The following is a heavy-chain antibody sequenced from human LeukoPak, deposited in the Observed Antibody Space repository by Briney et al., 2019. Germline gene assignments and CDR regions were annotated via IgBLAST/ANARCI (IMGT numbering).Heavy chain of an antibody. J-gene: IGHJ4*02. CDR1: GGSITGYY. CDR3: AREEFLHEIDTSGYFVY. CDR2: VYSSGVG. Sequence: SETLSLTCTVSGGSITGYYWNWIRQPAGQGLEWLGRVYSSGVGNYNPSLTSRVTMSVDTSKNQFSLKLTSLTAADTAVYYCAREEFLHEIDTSGYFVYWGQGTLVTVSS. V-gene: IGHV4-4*07. D-gene: IGHD3-22*01.